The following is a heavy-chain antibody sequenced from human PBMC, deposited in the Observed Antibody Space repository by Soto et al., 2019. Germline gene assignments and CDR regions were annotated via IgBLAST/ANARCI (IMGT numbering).Heavy chain of an antibody. J-gene: IGHJ5*02. V-gene: IGHV4-34*01. CDR2: INHSGST. Sequence: ETLSLTCAVYVGSFSGYYWSWIRQPPGKGLEWIGEINHSGSTNYNPSRKSRVTISVDTSKNQFSLKLSSVTAADTAVYYCARDPVRGVIRGFDPWGQGTLVTVSS. CDR1: VGSFSGYY. CDR3: ARDPVRGVIRGFDP. D-gene: IGHD3-10*01.